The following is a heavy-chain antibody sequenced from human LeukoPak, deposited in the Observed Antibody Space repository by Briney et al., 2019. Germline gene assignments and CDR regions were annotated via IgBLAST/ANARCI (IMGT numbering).Heavy chain of an antibody. J-gene: IGHJ6*02. CDR1: GYTFTSYD. CDR2: MNPNSGNA. CDR3: ARVSQSYYYYYGMDV. Sequence: ASVKVSCKASGYTFTSYDINWVRQATGQGLEWMGWMNPNSGNAGYAQKFQGRVTMTRNTSISTAYMELSSLRSEDTAVYYCARVSQSYYYYYGMDVWAKGPRSPSP. V-gene: IGHV1-8*01.